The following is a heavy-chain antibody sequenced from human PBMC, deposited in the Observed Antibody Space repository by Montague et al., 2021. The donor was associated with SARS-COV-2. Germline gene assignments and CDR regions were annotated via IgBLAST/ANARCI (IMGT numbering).Heavy chain of an antibody. D-gene: IGHD3-10*01. V-gene: IGHV4-34*01. Sequence: SETLSLTCAVHGSSFSGYYWNWIRQSPGKGLEWIGEINHGGSTNFSPSLKLRLTISTDTYKNQFSLKLTSVAAADTAVYYCARLRDGVVPSPILGVGPFYSYYYLDVWGRGTTVPVSS. CDR1: GSSFSGYY. CDR2: INHGGST. J-gene: IGHJ6*03. CDR3: ARLRDGVVPSPILGVGPFYSYYYLDV.